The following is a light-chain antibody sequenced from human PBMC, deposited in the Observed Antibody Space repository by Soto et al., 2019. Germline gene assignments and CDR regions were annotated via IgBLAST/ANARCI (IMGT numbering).Light chain of an antibody. CDR2: GAS. Sequence: EIVMTQSPATLSVSPGERATLSCRASRSVTSNLAWYQQKPGQAPRLLIYGASTRATGIPARFSGSGSGTEFTLTISSLQSEDFAVYYCLQYNNWPPTFGQGTRLEIK. V-gene: IGKV3-15*01. CDR1: RSVTSN. J-gene: IGKJ5*01. CDR3: LQYNNWPPT.